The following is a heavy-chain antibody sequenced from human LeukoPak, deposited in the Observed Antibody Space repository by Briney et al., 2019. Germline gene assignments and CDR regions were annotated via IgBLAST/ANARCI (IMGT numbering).Heavy chain of an antibody. CDR3: ANDRVVPAALFDY. J-gene: IGHJ4*02. D-gene: IGHD2-2*01. V-gene: IGHV3-23*01. CDR2: ISGSGGST. Sequence: GGPLSLSCAASGFTLSSYAMSGVRPAPGKGLEWVSAISGSGGSTYYAHSVKGRFTISRDNSKNTLYLQMNSLRAEDTAVYYCANDRVVPAALFDYWGQGTLVTVSS. CDR1: GFTLSSYA.